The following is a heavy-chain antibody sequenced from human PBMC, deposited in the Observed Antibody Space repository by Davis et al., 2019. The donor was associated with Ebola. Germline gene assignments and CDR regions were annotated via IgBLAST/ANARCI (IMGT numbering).Heavy chain of an antibody. J-gene: IGHJ4*02. CDR1: GGSISSYY. D-gene: IGHD7-27*01. Sequence: MPGGSLRLSCTVSGGSISSYYWSWIRQPPGKGLEWIGYIYYSGSTNYNPSLKSRVTISVDTSKNQFSLKLSSVTAADTAVYYCARLTGGANFDYWGQGTLVTVSS. CDR2: IYYSGST. CDR3: ARLTGGANFDY. V-gene: IGHV4-59*08.